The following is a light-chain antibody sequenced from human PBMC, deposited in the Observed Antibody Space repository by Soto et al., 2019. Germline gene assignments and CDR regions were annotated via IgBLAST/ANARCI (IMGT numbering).Light chain of an antibody. CDR3: QQRTNWPL. CDR1: QSVSSY. V-gene: IGKV3-11*01. J-gene: IGKJ2*01. Sequence: EIVLTQSPATLSLPPGERATLSCRASQSVSSYLAWYQQKPGQAPRLLIYDASNRATGIPARFSGSGSGTDFTLTISSLEPEDFAVYYCQQRTNWPLFGQGTKLQIK. CDR2: DAS.